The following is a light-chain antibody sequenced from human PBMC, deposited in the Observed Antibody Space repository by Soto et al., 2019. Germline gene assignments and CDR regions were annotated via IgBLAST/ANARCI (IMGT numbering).Light chain of an antibody. CDR1: SSDFGAYNY. Sequence: QSALTQPASVSGSPEQSITISCTGTSSDFGAYNYVSWFQQHPGKAPRLIIYDVSNRPSGVSNRFSGSKSGNTASLTISGLQAEDEADYYCSSYTTSTTGVFGGGTKLTVL. CDR3: SSYTTSTTGV. V-gene: IGLV2-14*01. CDR2: DVS. J-gene: IGLJ3*02.